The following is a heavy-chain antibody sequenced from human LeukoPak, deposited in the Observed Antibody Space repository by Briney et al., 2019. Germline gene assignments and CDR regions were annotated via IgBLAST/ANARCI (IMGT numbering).Heavy chain of an antibody. Sequence: SVKVSCKASGGTFSSYAISWVRQAPGQGLEWMGRIIPIFGTANYAQKFQGRVTITTDESTSTAYMELSSLRSEATAVYYCARARKRYSSSRYFDYWGQGTLVTVSS. CDR1: GGTFSSYA. CDR2: IIPIFGTA. CDR3: ARARKRYSSSRYFDY. D-gene: IGHD6-13*01. J-gene: IGHJ4*02. V-gene: IGHV1-69*05.